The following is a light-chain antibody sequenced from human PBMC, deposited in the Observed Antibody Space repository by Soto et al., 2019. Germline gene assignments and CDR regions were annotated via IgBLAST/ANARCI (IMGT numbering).Light chain of an antibody. Sequence: EIVVTQSPGTLSLSPGERATLSCRASQSVNSTYLAWYQQKQGQAPRLLIYVASSRATGIPERFSGSESGTDFTLTISRLEPEDFAVYYCQRYDISPFPFGQGTKLEIK. CDR2: VAS. CDR1: QSVNSTY. J-gene: IGKJ2*01. V-gene: IGKV3-20*01. CDR3: QRYDISPFP.